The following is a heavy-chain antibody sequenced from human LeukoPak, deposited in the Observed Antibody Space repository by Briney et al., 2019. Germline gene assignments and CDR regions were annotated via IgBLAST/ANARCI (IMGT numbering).Heavy chain of an antibody. CDR2: VYYSGNT. Sequence: SETLSLTCTVSGGSISSYYWSWIRQPPGKGLEWIGYVYYSGNTNYNPSLKSRVTISIDMSKNQFSLKLSSVTAADTAVYYCARKTGEQFDYWGQGTLVIASS. CDR1: GGSISSYY. V-gene: IGHV4-59*01. CDR3: ARKTGEQFDY. D-gene: IGHD7-27*01. J-gene: IGHJ4*02.